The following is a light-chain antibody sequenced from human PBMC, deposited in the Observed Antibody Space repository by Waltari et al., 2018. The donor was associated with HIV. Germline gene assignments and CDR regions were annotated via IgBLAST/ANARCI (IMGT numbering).Light chain of an antibody. J-gene: IGLJ2*01. CDR3: SAYGSMSSFVI. Sequence: QSALTQPRSVSGSPGQPVTISCNDTTSDIRGYNYFSWYQQLPGTAPKLIIYEVNRRASGVPDRFSGSKSGNTASLTISRLRIEDEGIYHCSAYGSMSSFVIFGGGTTLTVL. CDR1: TSDIRGYNY. CDR2: EVN. V-gene: IGLV2-11*01.